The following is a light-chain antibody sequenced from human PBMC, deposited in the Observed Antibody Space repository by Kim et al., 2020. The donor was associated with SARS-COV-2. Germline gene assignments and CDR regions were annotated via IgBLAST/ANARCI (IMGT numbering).Light chain of an antibody. Sequence: ASVGDRVTVTCRTRQNINSHLNWYHQKPGRAPKLLICAASTLQGGVPSRFSGSGSETDFTLTISSLQPEDFATYFCQQTYISPFTFGPGTKVDIK. CDR2: AAS. CDR1: QNINSH. V-gene: IGKV1-39*01. J-gene: IGKJ3*01. CDR3: QQTYISPFT.